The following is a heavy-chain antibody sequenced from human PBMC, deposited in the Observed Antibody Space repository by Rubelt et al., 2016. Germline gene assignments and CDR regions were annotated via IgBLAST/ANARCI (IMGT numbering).Heavy chain of an antibody. CDR3: ARMGNIVVVPAAPGWFDP. Sequence: QVQLQQWGAGLLKPSETLSLTCAVYGGSFSGYYWSWIRQPPGKGLEWIGEINHSGTTNYNPSLKSRVTISVDTSKNQFSLKLSSVTAADTAVYDCARMGNIVVVPAAPGWFDPWGQGTLVTVSS. CDR1: GGSFSGYY. V-gene: IGHV4-34*01. J-gene: IGHJ5*02. CDR2: INHSGTT. D-gene: IGHD2-2*01.